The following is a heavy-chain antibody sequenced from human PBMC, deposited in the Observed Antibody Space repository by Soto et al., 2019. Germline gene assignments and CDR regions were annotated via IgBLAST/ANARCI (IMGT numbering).Heavy chain of an antibody. CDR3: ASDRSSGWDQGYGMDV. CDR1: GGSISTYY. Sequence: PSETLSLTGTVSGGSISTYYWSWIRQPPGKGLEWIGYIYYSGSTSYNPSLKSRVTISVDTSKNQFSLKLRSVTAADTAVYYCASDRSSGWDQGYGMDVWGQGTTVTVSS. D-gene: IGHD6-19*01. V-gene: IGHV4-59*01. J-gene: IGHJ6*02. CDR2: IYYSGST.